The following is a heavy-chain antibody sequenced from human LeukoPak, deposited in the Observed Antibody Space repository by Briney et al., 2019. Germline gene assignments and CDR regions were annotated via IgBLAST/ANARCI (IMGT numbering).Heavy chain of an antibody. V-gene: IGHV4-4*07. Sequence: PSETLSLTCTVSGGSISSYYWSWIRQPAGKGLEWIGRIYTSGSAHYNPSLKSRVTISLDTSKIQLTLKLGSVTAADTAVYSCARVRAGATTPDAFDIWGQGTMVTVSS. CDR1: GGSISSYY. CDR3: ARVRAGATTPDAFDI. CDR2: IYTSGSA. J-gene: IGHJ3*02. D-gene: IGHD1-26*01.